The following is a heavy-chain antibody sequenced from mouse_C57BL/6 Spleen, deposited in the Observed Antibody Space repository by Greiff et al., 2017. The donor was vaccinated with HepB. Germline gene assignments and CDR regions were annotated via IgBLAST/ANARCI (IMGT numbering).Heavy chain of an antibody. CDR2: IYPGGGYT. D-gene: IGHD2-3*01. J-gene: IGHJ2*01. V-gene: IGHV1-63*01. CDR3: ARRNGYSLDY. Sequence: VQLQQSGAELVRPGTSVKMSCKASGYTFTNYWIGWAKQRPGHGLEWIGDIYPGGGYTNYNEKFKGKATLTADKSSSTAYMQFSSLTSEDSAIYDCARRNGYSLDYWGQGTTLTVSS. CDR1: GYTFTNYW.